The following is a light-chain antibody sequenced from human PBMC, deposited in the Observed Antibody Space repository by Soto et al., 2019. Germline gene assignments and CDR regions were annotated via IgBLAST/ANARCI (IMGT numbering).Light chain of an antibody. V-gene: IGKV1-12*01. J-gene: IGKJ4*01. CDR2: AAS. CDR3: HQANIFPRP. Sequence: DIQMTQSPSSVSASVGDRVTITCRASQGVGSWLAWYQQKSGKAPKLLIYAASNLQSGVQSRFSGSGSGTAFTLTISSLQPEDYDNYSRHQANIFPRPFRGGTKVEIK. CDR1: QGVGSW.